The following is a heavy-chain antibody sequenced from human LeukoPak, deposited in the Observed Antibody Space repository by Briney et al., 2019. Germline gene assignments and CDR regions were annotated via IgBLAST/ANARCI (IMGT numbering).Heavy chain of an antibody. V-gene: IGHV3-49*04. J-gene: IGHJ4*02. Sequence: PGGSLRLSCTSATFTFGDYPLSWVRQAPGRGLEWITFIKTKPFGGTSEYAASVKGRFTFSRDDSKNIAYLQMNSLNTEDTAVYFCAHRDTTMVRVDYWGQGTLVTVSS. CDR2: IKTKPFGGTS. CDR3: AHRDTTMVRVDY. CDR1: TFTFGDYP. D-gene: IGHD5-18*01.